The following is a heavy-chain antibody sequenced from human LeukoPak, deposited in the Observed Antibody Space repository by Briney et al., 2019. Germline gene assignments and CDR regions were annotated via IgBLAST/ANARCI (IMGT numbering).Heavy chain of an antibody. CDR1: GYTFTGYY. D-gene: IGHD2-15*01. J-gene: IGHJ4*02. V-gene: IGHV1-2*02. CDR2: INPKTGVP. CDR3: ARDICSGGGCYAY. Sequence: GASVKVSCKASGYTFTGYYIHWVRQAPEQGLEWMGWINPKTGVPNYAQKFQGRVTMTRDTSISTAYMELSRLRSDDTAMYYCARDICSGGGCYAYWGQGTLVTVSS.